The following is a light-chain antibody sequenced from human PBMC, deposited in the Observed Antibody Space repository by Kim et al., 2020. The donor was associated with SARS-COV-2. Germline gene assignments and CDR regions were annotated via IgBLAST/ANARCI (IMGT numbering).Light chain of an antibody. J-gene: IGKJ1*01. CDR1: QSISTW. Sequence: DIQLTQSPSTLSASVGDRVTLSCRASQSISTWLAWYQQKPGTAPKLLIYDAVTLQSGVPPRFSGSGSETEFSLTISSLQPDDFATYYCQRYDDDSWSFVQGTKVDIK. CDR3: QRYDDDSWS. V-gene: IGKV1-5*01. CDR2: DAV.